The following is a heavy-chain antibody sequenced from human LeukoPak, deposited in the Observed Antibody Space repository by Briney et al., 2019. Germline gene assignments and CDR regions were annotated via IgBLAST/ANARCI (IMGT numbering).Heavy chain of an antibody. CDR2: IFYSVTT. V-gene: IGHV4-38-2*02. D-gene: IGHD3-10*01. J-gene: IGHJ4*02. Sequence: SETLSLTCTVSGYSISSGYYWGWIRQPPGKGLEWIGSIFYSVTTYYNPSLKSRVTISVDTSKNQFSLKLSSVTAADTAVYYCARGALLWFGAKMEYYFDYWGQGTPLTVSS. CDR1: GYSISSGYY. CDR3: ARGALLWFGAKMEYYFDY.